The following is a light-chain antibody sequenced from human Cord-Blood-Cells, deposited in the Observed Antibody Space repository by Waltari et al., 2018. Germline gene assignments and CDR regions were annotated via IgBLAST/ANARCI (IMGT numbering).Light chain of an antibody. V-gene: IGLV2-14*01. J-gene: IGLJ2*01. Sequence: SALTQPASVSGSPGQSLTISCTGTSSYVGGYNFVSWYQQHPVKAPKLMIYDVSNRPSGVSKRFSGSKSGNTASLTISGLQAEDEADYYCSSYTSSSVVFGGGTKLTVL. CDR1: SSYVGGYNF. CDR3: SSYTSSSVV. CDR2: DVS.